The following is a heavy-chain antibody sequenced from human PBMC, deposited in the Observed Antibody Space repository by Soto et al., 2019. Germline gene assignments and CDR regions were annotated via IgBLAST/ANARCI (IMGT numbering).Heavy chain of an antibody. Sequence: QLQLQESGPGLVKPSETLSLTCTVSGGSISSSSYYWGWIRQPPGKGLEWIGGIYYSGSTYYNPSLKSRVTISVDTSKNQFSLKLSSVTAADTAVYYCAFTYDYGDYAHFPHWYFDLWGRGTLVTVSS. CDR3: AFTYDYGDYAHFPHWYFDL. D-gene: IGHD4-17*01. CDR1: GGSISSSSYY. J-gene: IGHJ2*01. V-gene: IGHV4-39*01. CDR2: IYYSGST.